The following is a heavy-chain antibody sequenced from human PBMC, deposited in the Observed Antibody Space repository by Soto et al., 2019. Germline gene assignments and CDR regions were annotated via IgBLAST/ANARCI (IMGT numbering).Heavy chain of an antibody. V-gene: IGHV3-30*02. J-gene: IGHJ4*01. Sequence: GSVDLYHVGFGFIFSNNGMHWVRQTPGKGLEWVAFMSYDGSDTFYADSVKGRFTISRDNSKNTLFLHMSNLRAADTAMYYCPSVRVMNPELDNLDQETLVAVSS. CDR1: GFIFSNNG. D-gene: IGHD1-26*01. CDR3: PSVRVMNPELDN. CDR2: MSYDGSDT.